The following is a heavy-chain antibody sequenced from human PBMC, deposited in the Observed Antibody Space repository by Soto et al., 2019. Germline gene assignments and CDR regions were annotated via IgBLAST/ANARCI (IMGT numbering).Heavy chain of an antibody. CDR3: AKAPVGLDTISYFDY. CDR1: DDYIRSVGFH. V-gene: IGHV4-30-4*01. D-gene: IGHD3-3*01. J-gene: IGHJ4*02. CDR2: IYNGGST. Sequence: SLTCTVFDDYIRSVGFHRAWHSRTPGKGLEWIGYIYNGGSTYYRPSLESRMHMSLDATRNHYSLRLTSVTAADTAVYCCAKAPVGLDTISYFDYCGQGQLVT.